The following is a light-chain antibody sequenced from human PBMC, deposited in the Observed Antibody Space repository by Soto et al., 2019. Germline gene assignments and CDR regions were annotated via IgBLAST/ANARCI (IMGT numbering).Light chain of an antibody. V-gene: IGKV3-20*01. J-gene: IGKJ5*01. Sequence: EIALTQSPGTLSLYPGERATLSGRASQSVSSSYLAWYQQKPGQAPRLLIYGASSRATGIPDRFTGSGSGTDFTLTIRRLEPEDFAVYYCQQYGGSPTFGEGTRLEIK. CDR2: GAS. CDR1: QSVSSSY. CDR3: QQYGGSPT.